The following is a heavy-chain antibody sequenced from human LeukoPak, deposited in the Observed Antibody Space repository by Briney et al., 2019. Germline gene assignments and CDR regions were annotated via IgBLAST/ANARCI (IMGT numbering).Heavy chain of an antibody. CDR3: ARSRDTAMATPGY. V-gene: IGHV1-8*02. J-gene: IGHJ4*02. D-gene: IGHD5-18*01. CDR1: GYTFTSYD. Sequence: ASVKVSCKASGYTFTSYDINWVRQATGQGLEWMGWMNPNSGNTGYAQKFQGRVTMTRNTSISTAYMELSSLRSDDTAVYYCARSRDTAMATPGYWGQGTLVTVSS. CDR2: MNPNSGNT.